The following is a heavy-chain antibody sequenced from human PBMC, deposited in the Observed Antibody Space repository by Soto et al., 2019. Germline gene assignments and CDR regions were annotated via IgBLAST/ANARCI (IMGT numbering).Heavy chain of an antibody. Sequence: QVQLVQSGAELKKPGASAKVSCKASGYIFPSYGMSWVRQAPGQGLEWMAWISVDSGNTNYAQNFQGRVTMTTDTSSSTAHKALRSLRYDKSAVYYCARFNGSWTNYYMDVWGKGTKVIGSS. CDR2: ISVDSGNT. D-gene: IGHD3-10*01. CDR3: ARFNGSWTNYYMDV. J-gene: IGHJ6*03. CDR1: GYIFPSYG. V-gene: IGHV1-18*01.